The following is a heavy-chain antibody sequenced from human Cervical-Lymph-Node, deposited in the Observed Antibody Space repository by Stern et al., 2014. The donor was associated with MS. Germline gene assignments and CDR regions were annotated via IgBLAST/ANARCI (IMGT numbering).Heavy chain of an antibody. CDR2: INPSGGST. Sequence: QMQLVQSGAEVKKPGASVKVSCKAYGYTFTSYYMHWVRQAPGQGLEWMGIINPSGGSTSYAQKFQGRVTMTRDTSTSTVYMELSSLRSEDTAVYYCARGQYYYDSSGFGGYWGQGTLVTVSS. CDR1: GYTFTSYY. CDR3: ARGQYYYDSSGFGGY. D-gene: IGHD3-22*01. J-gene: IGHJ4*02. V-gene: IGHV1-46*01.